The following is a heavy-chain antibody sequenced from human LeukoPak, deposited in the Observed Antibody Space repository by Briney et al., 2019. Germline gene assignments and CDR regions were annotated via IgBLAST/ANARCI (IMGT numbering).Heavy chain of an antibody. D-gene: IGHD6-6*01. CDR1: GGSISSSSYY. CDR2: IYYSGST. Sequence: SETLSLTCTVSGGSISSSSYYWGWIRQPPGKGLEWIGSIYYSGSTYYNPSLKSRVTISGDTSKNQFSLKLSSVTAADTAVYYCARRRNIAARPAWFDYWGQGTLVTVSS. CDR3: ARRRNIAARPAWFDY. J-gene: IGHJ4*02. V-gene: IGHV4-39*07.